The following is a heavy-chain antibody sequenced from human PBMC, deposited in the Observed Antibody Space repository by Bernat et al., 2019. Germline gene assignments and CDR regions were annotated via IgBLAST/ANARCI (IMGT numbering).Heavy chain of an antibody. J-gene: IGHJ2*01. CDR3: VRDNGIVGAAWYFDL. Sequence: QVQLQESGPGLVKPSETLSLTCTVSGDSVNSGSCYWSWIRQPPGKGLEWIGYVSYRGSTNYNPSLKNRVTISADTSKNQFSLKLSSVTAADTAVYYWVRDNGIVGAAWYFDLWGRGTLVSVSS. V-gene: IGHV4-61*01. CDR1: GDSVNSGSCY. CDR2: VSYRGST. D-gene: IGHD1-26*01.